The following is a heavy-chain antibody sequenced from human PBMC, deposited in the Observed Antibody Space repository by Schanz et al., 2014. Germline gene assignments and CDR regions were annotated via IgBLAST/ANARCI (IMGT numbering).Heavy chain of an antibody. D-gene: IGHD1-26*01. CDR2: TSNDGSFT. V-gene: IGHV3-74*01. J-gene: IGHJ4*02. CDR3: ARRRWDTLYVGYYFDY. Sequence: EVQLVESGGGLVQPGGSLRLSCAASGFTFSDSWMHWVRQAPGKGLVWVSRTSNDGSFTTFADSVKGRFTISRDNAKNTLYLQMNRLRAEDTAVYYCARRRWDTLYVGYYFDYWGQGTLVTVSS. CDR1: GFTFSDSW.